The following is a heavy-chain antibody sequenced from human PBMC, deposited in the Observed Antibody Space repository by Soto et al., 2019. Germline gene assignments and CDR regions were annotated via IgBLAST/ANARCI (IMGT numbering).Heavy chain of an antibody. CDR2: IKTSAGGGAT. D-gene: IGHD2-15*01. J-gene: IGHJ6*02. CDR3: TTGSVEGI. Sequence: EVQLVESAGGLVKPGGSLRLSCVATGVSFNEAWMNWVRQAPGEGLVWVSRIKTSAGGGATDYAAPVQGRFTISRDDSKNALYLHMNSLRTEDTAIYYCTTGSVEGIWGQGTTVTVS. V-gene: IGHV3-15*07. CDR1: GVSFNEAW.